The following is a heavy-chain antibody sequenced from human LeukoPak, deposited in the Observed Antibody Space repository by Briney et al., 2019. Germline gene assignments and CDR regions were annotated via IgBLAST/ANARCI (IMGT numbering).Heavy chain of an antibody. V-gene: IGHV4-34*01. CDR2: INHSGST. CDR3: ASRAKYDSSGYYSPLNY. D-gene: IGHD3-22*01. J-gene: IGHJ4*02. Sequence: SETLSLTCAVYGGSFSGYYWSWIRQPPGKGVEWSGEINHSGSTNYNPSLKSRVTISVDTSKNQFSLKLSSVTAADTAVYYCASRAKYDSSGYYSPLNYWGQGTLVTVSS. CDR1: GGSFSGYY.